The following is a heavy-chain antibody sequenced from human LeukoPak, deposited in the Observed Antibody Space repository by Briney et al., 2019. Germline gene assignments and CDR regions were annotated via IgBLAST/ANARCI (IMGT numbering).Heavy chain of an antibody. Sequence: ASVKVSCKVSGYTFTDYYMHWVQQAPGKGLEWMGLVDPEDGETIYAEKFQGRVTITADTSTDTAYMELSSLRSEDTTVYYCASMGYFYGSGSYYATTNLVDDGGQASLVTVSS. CDR3: ASMGYFYGSGSYYATTNLVDD. J-gene: IGHJ4*02. D-gene: IGHD3-10*01. V-gene: IGHV1-69-2*01. CDR1: GYTFTDYY. CDR2: VDPEDGET.